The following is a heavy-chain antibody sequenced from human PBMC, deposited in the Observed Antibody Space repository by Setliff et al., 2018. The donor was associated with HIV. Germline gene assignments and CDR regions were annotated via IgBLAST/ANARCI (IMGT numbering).Heavy chain of an antibody. Sequence: ASVKVSCKASGYTFTSYDINWVRQATGQGLEWMGRMNPNSGNTGYAQKFQGRVTMTRNTSISTAYMELSSLRSEDTAVYYCARGAWYTSGWYSSRYMDVWGKGTTVTVSS. CDR1: GYTFTSYD. J-gene: IGHJ6*03. CDR2: MNPNSGNT. V-gene: IGHV1-8*02. CDR3: ARGAWYTSGWYSSRYMDV. D-gene: IGHD6-19*01.